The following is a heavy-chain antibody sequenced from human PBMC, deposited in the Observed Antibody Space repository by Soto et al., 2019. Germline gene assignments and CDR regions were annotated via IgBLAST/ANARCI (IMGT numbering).Heavy chain of an antibody. CDR3: ARCDGDHYDGKGYLGRH. V-gene: IGHV3-74*01. Sequence: EVQLVESGGGLVQPGESLTLSCAASGFTFSSYWMHWVRQAPGKGVVWVSRIKSDGSGTYYADSVKSRLTISTDNAKNEFYLQMNSVSVEETAVYFCARCDGDHYDGKGYLGRHWGQGTLVTVSS. CDR1: GFTFSSYW. D-gene: IGHD3-22*01. CDR2: IKSDGSGT. J-gene: IGHJ4*02.